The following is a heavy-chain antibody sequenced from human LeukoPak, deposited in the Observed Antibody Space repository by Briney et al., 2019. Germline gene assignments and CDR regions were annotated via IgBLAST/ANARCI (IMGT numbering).Heavy chain of an antibody. D-gene: IGHD6-13*01. CDR2: ISYDGSNK. J-gene: IGHJ4*02. CDR1: GFTFSSYA. V-gene: IGHV3-30*14. CDR3: ARVMVSGAAGMDYFDY. Sequence: GGSLRLSCAASGFTFSSYAMHWVRQAPGKGLEWVAVISYDGSNKYYADSLKDRFTISRDNSENTVYLQMNSLRAEDTAVYYCARVMVSGAAGMDYFDYWGQGTLVTVSS.